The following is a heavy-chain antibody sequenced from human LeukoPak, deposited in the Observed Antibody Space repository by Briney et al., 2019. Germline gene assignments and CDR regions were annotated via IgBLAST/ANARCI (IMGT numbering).Heavy chain of an antibody. J-gene: IGHJ2*01. Sequence: SETLSLTCTVSGGSISSYYWSWIRQPPGKGLEWIGYIYYSGNTNYNPSLKSRVSISIDTSKNQFSLQLSSVTAADTAVYYCARDRDSSGLRDFDLWGRDTLVTVSA. CDR3: ARDRDSSGLRDFDL. D-gene: IGHD3-22*01. CDR2: IYYSGNT. V-gene: IGHV4-59*01. CDR1: GGSISSYY.